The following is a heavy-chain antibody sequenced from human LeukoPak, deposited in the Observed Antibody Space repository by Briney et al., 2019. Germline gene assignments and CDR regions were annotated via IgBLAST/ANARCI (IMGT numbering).Heavy chain of an antibody. CDR1: GDSIINTNYY. CDR3: ANSIDFDYGDYYFDY. V-gene: IGHV4-39*07. J-gene: IGHJ4*02. D-gene: IGHD4-17*01. CDR2: ISYSGNT. Sequence: SETLSLTCTVSGDSIINTNYYWGWIRQPPGEGLEWFGSISYSGNTYYNPSLKTRITISVDTSKNQFSLKLRSVTAADTAVYYCANSIDFDYGDYYFDYWGQGALVTISS.